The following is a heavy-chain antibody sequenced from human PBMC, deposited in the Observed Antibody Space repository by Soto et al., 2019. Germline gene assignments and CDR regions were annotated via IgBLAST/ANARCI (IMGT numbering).Heavy chain of an antibody. Sequence: SETLSLTCTVSGGSISSYYWGWIRQPPGKGLEWIGNIYYSGSTYYNPSLKSRVTISVDTSKSQFSLKLSSVTAADTAVYYCARDTGYSSGWSHDAFDIWGQGTMVTVSS. D-gene: IGHD6-19*01. V-gene: IGHV4-39*07. CDR2: IYYSGST. CDR1: GGSISSYY. J-gene: IGHJ3*02. CDR3: ARDTGYSSGWSHDAFDI.